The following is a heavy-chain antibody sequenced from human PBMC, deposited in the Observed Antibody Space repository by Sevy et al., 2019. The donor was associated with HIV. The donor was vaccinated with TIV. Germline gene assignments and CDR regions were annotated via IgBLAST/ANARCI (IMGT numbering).Heavy chain of an antibody. V-gene: IGHV3-49*04. CDR3: IRSRQLGYTAMDPDY. D-gene: IGHD5-18*01. CDR2: MRSKAFAGTT. Sequence: GGSLRLSCSTSGFNLGDYAMSWVRQSPGKGLEWVGFMRSKAFAGTTEYAASVKGRFTISTDDSKASAHLQMNSLRTADTGVYYCIRSRQLGYTAMDPDYWGQGTLVTVSS. CDR1: GFNLGDYA. J-gene: IGHJ4*02.